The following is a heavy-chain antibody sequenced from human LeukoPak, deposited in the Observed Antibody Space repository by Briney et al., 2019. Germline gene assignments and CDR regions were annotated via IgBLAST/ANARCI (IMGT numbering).Heavy chain of an antibody. V-gene: IGHV4-61*02. CDR1: GGSISSGTYY. Sequence: SQTLSLTCTVSGGSISSGTYYWSWIRQPPGKGLEWIGRIYTSGSTYYNPSLKSRVTISVDTSKNQFSLKLSSVTAADTAVYYCAREGGGYCGGDCYSYYFDYWGQGTLVTVSS. CDR3: AREGGGYCGGDCYSYYFDY. J-gene: IGHJ4*02. CDR2: IYTSGST. D-gene: IGHD2-21*02.